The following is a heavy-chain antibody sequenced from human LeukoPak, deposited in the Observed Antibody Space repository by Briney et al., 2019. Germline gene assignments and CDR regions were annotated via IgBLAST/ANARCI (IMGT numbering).Heavy chain of an antibody. CDR2: IGTDGSGT. CDR3: ARDKYGGNSNAFDI. CDR1: GFTFSSYW. V-gene: IGHV3-74*01. J-gene: IGHJ3*02. D-gene: IGHD4-23*01. Sequence: GGSLTLSCAASGFTFSSYWMHWVRQVPGEGLVWVSRIGTDGSGTTYADYVQGRFTISRDNAKNTLFLQMNSLRAEDTAVYYCARDKYGGNSNAFDIWGQGTLVTVSS.